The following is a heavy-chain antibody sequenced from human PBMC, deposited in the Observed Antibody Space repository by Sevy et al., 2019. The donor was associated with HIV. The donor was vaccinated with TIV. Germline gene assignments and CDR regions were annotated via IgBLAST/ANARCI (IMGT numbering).Heavy chain of an antibody. V-gene: IGHV3-23*01. CDR2: ISGSGGST. CDR1: GFTFSSYA. J-gene: IGHJ3*02. CDR3: AKDYGDFPDAFDI. D-gene: IGHD4-17*01. Sequence: GGSLRLSCAASGFTFSSYAMSWVRQAPGKGLEWVSAISGSGGSTYYADSVKGRFTISRDNSKNTLYRQMNSLGAEDTAVYYCAKDYGDFPDAFDIWGQGTMVTVSS.